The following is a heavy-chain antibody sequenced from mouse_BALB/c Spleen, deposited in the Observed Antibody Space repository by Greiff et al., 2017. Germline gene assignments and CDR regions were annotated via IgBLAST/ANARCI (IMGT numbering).Heavy chain of an antibody. CDR2: IRNKANGYTT. J-gene: IGHJ4*01. Sequence: EVKLMESGGGLVQPGGSLRLSCATSGFTFTDYYMSWVRQPPGKALEWLGFIRNKANGYTTEYSASVKGRFTISRDNSQSILYLQMNTLRAEDSATYYCARDGSSYAMDYWGLGTSVTVSS. CDR3: ARDGSSYAMDY. CDR1: GFTFTDYY. D-gene: IGHD1-1*01. V-gene: IGHV7-3*02.